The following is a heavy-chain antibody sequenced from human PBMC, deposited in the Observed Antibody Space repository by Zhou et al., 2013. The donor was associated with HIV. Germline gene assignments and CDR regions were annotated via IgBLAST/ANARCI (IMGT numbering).Heavy chain of an antibody. D-gene: IGHD6-19*01. Sequence: QVQLVQSGTEVKKPGASVKVSCKASGYSFTSYGISWVRQAPGQGLEWMGWISPYDGDTKYPQKLQGRVTMTTDTSTSTAYMELRSLRSDDTAVYYCARDDSSGWPEGFDYWGQGTLVTVSS. CDR2: ISPYDGDT. CDR1: GYSFTSYG. CDR3: ARDDSSGWPEGFDY. J-gene: IGHJ4*02. V-gene: IGHV1-18*01.